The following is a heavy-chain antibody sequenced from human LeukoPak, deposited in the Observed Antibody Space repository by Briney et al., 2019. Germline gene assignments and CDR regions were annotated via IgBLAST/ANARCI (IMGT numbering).Heavy chain of an antibody. V-gene: IGHV4-59*08. Sequence: PSETLSLTCTVSGGSISSYCWSWIRQPPGKGLEWIGYIYYSGSTNYNPSLKSRVTISVDTSKNQFSLKLSSVTAADTAVYYCAGGFGEGGYDYYYGMDVWGQGTTVTVSS. CDR2: IYYSGST. CDR3: AGGFGEGGYDYYYGMDV. D-gene: IGHD3-10*01. CDR1: GGSISSYC. J-gene: IGHJ6*02.